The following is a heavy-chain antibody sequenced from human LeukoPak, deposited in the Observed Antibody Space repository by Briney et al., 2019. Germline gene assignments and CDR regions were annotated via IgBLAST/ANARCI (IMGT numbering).Heavy chain of an antibody. V-gene: IGHV3-23*01. J-gene: IGHJ6*02. Sequence: ETLSLTCTVYGGSINSYYWSWIRQPPGKGLEWVSGINVSGGSTWYADSVKGRFTISRDNSKNTLYLQMNRLRAEDTAVYYCAKYVRAKGPPYALDVWGQGTTVTVSS. CDR2: INVSGGST. CDR1: GGSINSYY. D-gene: IGHD2/OR15-2a*01. CDR3: AKYVRAKGPPYALDV.